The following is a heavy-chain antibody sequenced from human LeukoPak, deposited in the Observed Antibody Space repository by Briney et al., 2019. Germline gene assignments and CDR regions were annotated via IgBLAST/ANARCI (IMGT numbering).Heavy chain of an antibody. J-gene: IGHJ4*02. V-gene: IGHV3-48*01. CDR2: ISSSSSTI. D-gene: IGHD2-15*01. CDR1: GFTFSSYS. Sequence: GGSLRLSCAASGFTFSSYSMNWVRQAPGKGLEWVSYISSSSSTIYYADSVKGRFTISRDNPKNSLYLQMNSLRAQDTAVYYCARVEGYYCSGGSCYSWGDYYFDYWGQGTLVTVSS. CDR3: ARVEGYYCSGGSCYSWGDYYFDY.